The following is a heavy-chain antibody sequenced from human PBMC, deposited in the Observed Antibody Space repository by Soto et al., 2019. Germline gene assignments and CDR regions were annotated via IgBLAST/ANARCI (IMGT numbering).Heavy chain of an antibody. J-gene: IGHJ4*02. D-gene: IGHD2-21*02. CDR2: IYYSGIT. CDR1: GGSISSTLYS. V-gene: IGHV4-39*01. CDR3: ARHTRVVTAPPRDYFDY. Sequence: SETLSLTCTVSGGSISSTLYSWGWIRQPPGKVLEWLGSIYYSGITYYNPSLKSLVTISVDTSKNQFSLRLSSVTAADTAVYYCARHTRVVTAPPRDYFDYWGQGTLVTVSS.